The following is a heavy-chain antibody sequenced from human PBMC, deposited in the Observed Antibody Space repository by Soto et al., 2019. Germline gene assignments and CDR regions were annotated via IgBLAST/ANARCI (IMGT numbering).Heavy chain of an antibody. CDR1: GASITSGYA. CDR2: VYYRGSV. Sequence: QVHLQESGPRLVKPSGSLFLTCDVSGASITSGYAWSWVRQAPGKGLEWIGEVYYRGSVTYTPSLKSRVTLSTDKAKNQFSLTLTSVTAADTAIYYCTRGGYGRFDNWGNGVLVTVSS. J-gene: IGHJ4*01. CDR3: TRGGYGRFDN. D-gene: IGHD5-12*01. V-gene: IGHV4-4*02.